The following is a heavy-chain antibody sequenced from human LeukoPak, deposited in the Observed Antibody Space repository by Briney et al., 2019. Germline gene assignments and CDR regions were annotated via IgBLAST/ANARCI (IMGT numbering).Heavy chain of an antibody. CDR3: GSTNYDPPLKSQVTISVDTSNSHFSVKVTSVTAADTAVYYCARVGPTDDYGDSHDAFDI. CDR1: GCSVSSSF. Sequence: PSVTLSFNSSGAGCSVSSSFWSWIRQPPGQGLEWIGIIYFSGRTNYNPSLKSRVTITVDTSTNHYFLQVTSVTAAETAVYYCGSTNYDPPLKSQVTISVDTSNSHFSVKVTSVTAADTAVYYCARVGPTDDYGDSHDAFDIWGQGTLVAVSS. D-gene: IGHD3-10*01. CDR2: IYFSGRT. V-gene: IGHV4-59*02. J-gene: IGHJ3*02.